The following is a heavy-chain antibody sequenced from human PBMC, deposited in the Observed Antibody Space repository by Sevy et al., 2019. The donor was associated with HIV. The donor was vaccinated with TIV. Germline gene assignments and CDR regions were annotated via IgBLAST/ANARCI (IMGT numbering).Heavy chain of an antibody. D-gene: IGHD6-13*01. CDR2: ISYDGSNK. V-gene: IGHV3-30-3*01. CDR1: GFTFSSYA. Sequence: QLGGSLRLSCAASGFTFSSYAMHWVRQAPGKGLEWVAVISYDGSNKYYADSVKGRFTISRDNSKNTLYLQMNSLRAEDTAVYYCAGSSSWFDYFDYWGQGTLVTVSS. CDR3: AGSSSWFDYFDY. J-gene: IGHJ4*02.